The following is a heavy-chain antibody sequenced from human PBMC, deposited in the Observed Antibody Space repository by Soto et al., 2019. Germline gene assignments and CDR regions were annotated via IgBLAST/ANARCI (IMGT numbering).Heavy chain of an antibody. J-gene: IGHJ6*02. V-gene: IGHV4-30-4*01. CDR2: IYYSGST. D-gene: IGHD6-13*01. CDR1: GGSISSGDYY. Sequence: QVQLQESGPGLVKPSQSLSLTCTVSGGSISSGDYYWSWIRQPPGKGLEWIGYIYYSGSTYYNPSLTSRVTISVDASKNQCSLKLSSVTAADTAVYYCARDSLQLAPYGMDVWGQGTTVTVSS. CDR3: ARDSLQLAPYGMDV.